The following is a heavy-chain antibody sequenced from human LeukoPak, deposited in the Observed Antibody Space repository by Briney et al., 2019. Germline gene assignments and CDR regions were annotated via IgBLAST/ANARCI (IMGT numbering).Heavy chain of an antibody. CDR3: AKDISVTSRSDGMDV. D-gene: IGHD4-4*01. J-gene: IGHJ6*02. CDR2: ISSSSSYI. Sequence: GGSLRLSCAASGFTFSSYSMNWVRQAPGKGLEWVSSISSSSSYIYYADSVKGRFTISRDNAKNSLYLQMNSLRAEDTALYYCAKDISVTSRSDGMDVWGQGTTVTVSS. CDR1: GFTFSSYS. V-gene: IGHV3-21*04.